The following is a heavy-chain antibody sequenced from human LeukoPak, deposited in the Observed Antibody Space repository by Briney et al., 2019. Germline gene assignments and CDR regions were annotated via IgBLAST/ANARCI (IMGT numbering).Heavy chain of an antibody. Sequence: SETLSLTCTVSGGSISSGDYYWSWIRQPPGKGLEWIGYIYDSGSTYYNPSLKSRVTISVDRSKNQFSLKLSSVTAADTAVYYCARGSSLGRFLEGVAFDIWGQGTMVTVSS. V-gene: IGHV4-30-2*01. D-gene: IGHD3-3*01. J-gene: IGHJ3*02. CDR1: GGSISSGDYY. CDR3: ARGSSLGRFLEGVAFDI. CDR2: IYDSGST.